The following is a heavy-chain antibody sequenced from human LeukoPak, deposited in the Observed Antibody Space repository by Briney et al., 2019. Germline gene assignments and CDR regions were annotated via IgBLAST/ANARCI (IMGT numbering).Heavy chain of an antibody. D-gene: IGHD1-14*01. CDR2: ISGSGGST. J-gene: IGHJ4*02. CDR3: AKDLSPGGPVYYFDY. V-gene: IGHV3-23*01. CDR1: GFTFGAYA. Sequence: PGGSLRLSCAASGFTFGAYAMSWVRQAPGKGLEWVSAISGSGGSTYYADSVKGRFTISRDNSKNTLYLQMNSLRAEDTAVYYCAKDLSPGGPVYYFDYWGQGTLVTVSS.